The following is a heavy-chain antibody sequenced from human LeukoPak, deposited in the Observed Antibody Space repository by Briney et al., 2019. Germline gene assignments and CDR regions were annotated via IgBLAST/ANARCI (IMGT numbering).Heavy chain of an antibody. CDR3: ARGKWASWFDP. Sequence: SETLSLTCTVSGGSISSYYWSWIRQPPGKGLEWIGYIYYSGSTNYKPSLKSRVTISVDTSKNQFSLKLSSVTAADTAMYYCARGKWASWFDPWGQGTLVTVSS. V-gene: IGHV4-59*08. J-gene: IGHJ5*02. CDR1: GGSISSYY. D-gene: IGHD1-26*01. CDR2: IYYSGST.